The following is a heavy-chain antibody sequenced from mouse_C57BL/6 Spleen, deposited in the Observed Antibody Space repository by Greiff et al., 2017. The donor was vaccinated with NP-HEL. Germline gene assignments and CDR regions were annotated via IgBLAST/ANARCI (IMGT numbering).Heavy chain of an antibody. CDR3: ARDNFFAY. CDR2: ISDGGSYT. J-gene: IGHJ3*01. CDR1: GFTFSSYA. V-gene: IGHV5-4*01. Sequence: EVQGVESGGGLVKPGGSLKLSCAASGFTFSSYAMSWVRQTPEKRLAWVATISDGGSYTYYPDNVKGRFTISRDNAKNNLYLQMSHLKSEDTAMYYCARDNFFAYWGQGTLVTVSA. D-gene: IGHD1-3*01.